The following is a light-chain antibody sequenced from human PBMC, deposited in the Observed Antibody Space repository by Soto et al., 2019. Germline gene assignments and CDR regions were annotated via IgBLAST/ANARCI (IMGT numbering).Light chain of an antibody. CDR3: QHYNSYSEA. CDR2: KAS. J-gene: IGKJ1*01. CDR1: QTISSW. Sequence: DIQMTQSPSTLSGSVGDRVTSTCRARQTISSWLAWYPQKPGKATKLLIYKASTLKSGVPSRFSGSGSGTEFTLTISSLQPDDFATYYCQHYNSYSEAFGQGTKADI. V-gene: IGKV1-5*03.